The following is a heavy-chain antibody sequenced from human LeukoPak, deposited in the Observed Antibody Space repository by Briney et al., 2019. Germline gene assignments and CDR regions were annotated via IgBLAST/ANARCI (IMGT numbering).Heavy chain of an antibody. V-gene: IGHV3-23*01. D-gene: IGHD7-27*01. Sequence: GGSLRLSCAASGFTFSSYAMSWVRQAPGKGLEWVSGLSGSGGSTYYADSVKGRFTISRDNSKNTLYLQMNSLRAEDTAVYYCAREALGSKGSFDYWGQGTLVTVSS. CDR2: LSGSGGST. CDR1: GFTFSSYA. CDR3: AREALGSKGSFDY. J-gene: IGHJ4*02.